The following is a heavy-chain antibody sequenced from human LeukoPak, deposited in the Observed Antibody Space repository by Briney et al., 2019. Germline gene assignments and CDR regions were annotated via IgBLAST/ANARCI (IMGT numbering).Heavy chain of an antibody. CDR1: RGSISSYY. Sequence: SETLSLTCTVSRGSISSYYWSWIRQPPGKGLEWIGHIHYTGSTNYNPSLKSRVTISLDTSKNQFALHLSSVTAADTAVYSCARAGRGGFDFDYWGQGALVTVSS. D-gene: IGHD3-16*01. CDR3: ARAGRGGFDFDY. CDR2: IHYTGST. V-gene: IGHV4-59*12. J-gene: IGHJ4*02.